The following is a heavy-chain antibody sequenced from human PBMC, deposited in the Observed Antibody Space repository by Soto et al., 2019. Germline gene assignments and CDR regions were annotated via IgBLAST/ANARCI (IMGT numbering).Heavy chain of an antibody. CDR2: IIPILGIA. Sequence: QVQLVQSGAEVKKPGSSVKVSCKASGGTFSSYTINWVRQAPGQGLEWMGRIIPILGIANYAQKFQGRVTITADKSTSTAYMELSSLRSEDTAVDYCASIHSSSSPKPDYWGQGTLVTVSS. J-gene: IGHJ4*02. V-gene: IGHV1-69*02. CDR1: GGTFSSYT. CDR3: ASIHSSSSPKPDY. D-gene: IGHD6-6*01.